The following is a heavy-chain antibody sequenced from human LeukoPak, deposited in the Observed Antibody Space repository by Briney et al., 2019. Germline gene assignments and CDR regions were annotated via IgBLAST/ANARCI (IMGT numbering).Heavy chain of an antibody. CDR3: ARGDPSQYRGWFGP. Sequence: SETLSLTCTVSGGSISSHYWSWIRQPPGKGLEWIGYIYYGGSTNYNPSLKSRVTISVDTSKNQFSLKLSSVTAADTAVYYCARGDPSQYRGWFGPWGQGTLVTVSS. D-gene: IGHD3-16*02. V-gene: IGHV4-59*11. CDR2: IYYGGST. CDR1: GGSISSHY. J-gene: IGHJ5*02.